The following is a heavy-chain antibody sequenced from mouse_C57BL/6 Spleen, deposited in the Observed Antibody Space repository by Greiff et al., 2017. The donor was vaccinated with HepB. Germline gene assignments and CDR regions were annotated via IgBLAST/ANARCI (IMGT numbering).Heavy chain of an antibody. CDR1: GFTFSSYA. J-gene: IGHJ2*01. Sequence: EVKLMESGEGLVKPGGSLKLSCAASGFTFSSYAMSWVRQTPEKRLEWVAYISSGGDYIYYADTVKGRFTISRDNARNTLYLQMSSLKSEDTAMYYCTRAGRNYPYYFDYWGQGTTLTVSS. V-gene: IGHV5-9-1*02. CDR3: TRAGRNYPYYFDY. D-gene: IGHD2-1*01. CDR2: ISSGGDYI.